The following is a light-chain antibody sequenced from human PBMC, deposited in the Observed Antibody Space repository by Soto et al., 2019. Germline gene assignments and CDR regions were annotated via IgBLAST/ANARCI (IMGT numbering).Light chain of an antibody. V-gene: IGLV1-40*01. Sequence: QSVLTQPPSVSGAPGQRVTISCTGSSSNIGAGYDVQWYQQFPGAAPKLVIYSNNNRPSGVPDRFSGSKSGTSASLAIAGLQAEDEADFYCQSYDASLSAWVFGGGTKLTVL. CDR3: QSYDASLSAWV. CDR2: SNN. CDR1: SSNIGAGYD. J-gene: IGLJ3*02.